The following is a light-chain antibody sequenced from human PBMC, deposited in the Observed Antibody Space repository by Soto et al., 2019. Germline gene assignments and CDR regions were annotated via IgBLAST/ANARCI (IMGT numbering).Light chain of an antibody. V-gene: IGLV4-69*01. CDR2: LNSDGSH. Sequence: QSVLTQAPSASASLGASVKVTCTLSSGHISYAIAWHQQQPEKGPRYLMKLNSDGSHRKGDGIPDRFSGSSSGAERLLTISSSQSEDEADYYCQTWVGTGKVVFGGVPKLTVL. J-gene: IGLJ2*01. CDR3: QTWVGTGKVV. CDR1: SGHISYA.